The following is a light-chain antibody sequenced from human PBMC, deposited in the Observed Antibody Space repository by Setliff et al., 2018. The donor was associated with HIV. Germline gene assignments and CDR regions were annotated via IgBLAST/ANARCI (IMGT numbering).Light chain of an antibody. CDR1: SSDIGGYNS. J-gene: IGLJ1*01. CDR2: DVT. Sequence: SALTQPASVSGSPGQSITIPCTGTSSDIGGYNSVSWYQQHPDKAPKLMIYDVTKRPSGVSNRFSGSKSGNTASLTISGLQAEDEADYYCCSYAGSNTFVFGTGTKVTVL. V-gene: IGLV2-23*02. CDR3: CSYAGSNTFV.